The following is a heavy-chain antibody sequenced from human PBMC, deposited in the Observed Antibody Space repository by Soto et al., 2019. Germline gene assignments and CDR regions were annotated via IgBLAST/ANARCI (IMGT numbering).Heavy chain of an antibody. CDR1: GGSTTSDY. CDR2: IFHSLGA. J-gene: IGHJ4*02. CDR3: VRDLNGSGHX. Sequence: SDTLSLTFTVSGGSTTSDYWSWIRQPPGKGLEWLLYIFHSLGAKYNPSLGSRGTISLETSKNQLSLSMRSVTAAETAIYFCVRDLNGSGHXWGQGTLVTVSX. V-gene: IGHV4-59*01. D-gene: IGHD3-10*01.